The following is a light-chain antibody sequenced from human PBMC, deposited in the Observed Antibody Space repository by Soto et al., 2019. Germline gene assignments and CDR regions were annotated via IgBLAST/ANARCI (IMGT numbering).Light chain of an antibody. CDR1: SGDIGSYTY. Sequence: QSVLTQPASVSGSPGQSITISCTGTSGDIGSYTYVSWYQQYPGKAPKLLISEVTNRPSGVSNRFSGSKSGNTASLTISGLQAEDEAHYYCSSYTTNSPPVVFGGGTKVTVL. CDR3: SSYTTNSPPVV. J-gene: IGLJ2*01. CDR2: EVT. V-gene: IGLV2-14*01.